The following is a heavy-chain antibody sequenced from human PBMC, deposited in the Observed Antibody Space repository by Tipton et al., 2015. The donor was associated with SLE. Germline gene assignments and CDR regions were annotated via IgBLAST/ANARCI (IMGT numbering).Heavy chain of an antibody. J-gene: IGHJ3*02. CDR3: VRSYCSGGRCNSKAFDI. Sequence: SLRLSCSASGFSFSSYGIHWIRQVPGKGLEWVTYIRHDGTKKFYADAVKGRFTISRDNSKNMLYLQMNSLSIEDTAMYYCVRSYCSGGRCNSKAFDIWGQGTMVTVSS. D-gene: IGHD2-15*01. CDR2: IRHDGTKK. CDR1: GFSFSSYG. V-gene: IGHV3-30*02.